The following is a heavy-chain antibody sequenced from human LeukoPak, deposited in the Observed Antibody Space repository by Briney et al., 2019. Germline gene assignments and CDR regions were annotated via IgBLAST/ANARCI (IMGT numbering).Heavy chain of an antibody. CDR2: IRHRGDS. CDR3: ATCASYVAGGFDY. CDR1: GYSINSHYF. Sequence: SETLSLTCAVNGYSINSHYFWNWIRQSPGKGLEWIASIRHRGDSYYNPSLRSRVRLSFDTSKNEFSLSLTSVTAADTAIYYCATCASYVAGGFDYWGQGSLITVSS. D-gene: IGHD2-15*01. V-gene: IGHV4-38-2*01. J-gene: IGHJ4*02.